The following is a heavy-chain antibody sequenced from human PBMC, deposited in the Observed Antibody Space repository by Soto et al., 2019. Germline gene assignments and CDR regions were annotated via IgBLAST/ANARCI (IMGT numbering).Heavy chain of an antibody. J-gene: IGHJ4*02. CDR1: GGSFSGYY. CDR3: ARRVEYYYGSGSYYNQAPNFDY. CDR2: INHSGST. Sequence: SETLSLTCAVYGGSFSGYYWSWIRQPPGKGLEWIGEINHSGSTNYNPSLKSRVTISVDTSKNQFSLKLSSVTAADTAVYYCARRVEYYYGSGSYYNQAPNFDYWGQGTLVTVSS. V-gene: IGHV4-34*01. D-gene: IGHD3-10*01.